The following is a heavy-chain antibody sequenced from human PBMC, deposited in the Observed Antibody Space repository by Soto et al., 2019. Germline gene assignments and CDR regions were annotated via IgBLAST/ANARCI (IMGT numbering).Heavy chain of an antibody. Sequence: EVQLLESGGGLVQPGGSLRLSCAASGFTFSSYAMSWVRQAPGKGLEGVSAISGSGGSTYYADSVKGRFTISRDNSKNTMYLQMNSLRAEDTAVYYCAKINRGYSGYGSLDVWGEGSTVTVSS. CDR1: GFTFSSYA. CDR3: AKINRGYSGYGSLDV. J-gene: IGHJ6*04. V-gene: IGHV3-23*01. CDR2: ISGSGGST. D-gene: IGHD5-12*01.